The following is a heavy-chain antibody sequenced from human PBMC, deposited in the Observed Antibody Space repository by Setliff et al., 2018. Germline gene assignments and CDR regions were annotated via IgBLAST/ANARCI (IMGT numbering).Heavy chain of an antibody. J-gene: IGHJ4*02. V-gene: IGHV3-66*01. CDR1: GLTVSNDF. Sequence: PGGSLRLSCVVSGLTVSNDFMGWVRQAPGKGLEWASVIYSGGGTYYADSVKGRLTISRDNVKNLLYLQMSSLRAEDTAVYYCARSSLPGKGWYDYWGQGTLVTVSS. CDR3: ARSSLPGKGWYDY. CDR2: IYSGGGT. D-gene: IGHD2-15*01.